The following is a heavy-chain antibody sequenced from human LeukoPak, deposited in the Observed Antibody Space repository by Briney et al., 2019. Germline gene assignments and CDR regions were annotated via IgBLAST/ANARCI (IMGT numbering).Heavy chain of an antibody. V-gene: IGHV1-18*01. CDR1: GYTFTSYG. D-gene: IGHD3-3*01. Sequence: GASVKVSCKASGYTFTSYGISWVRQAPGQGLEWMGWISAHNGNTNYAQKLQGRVTMTTDTSMSTAYMELRGLRSDDTAVYYCAIALYYDSWSGYSSGAFDIWGQGTMVTVSS. CDR3: AIALYYDSWSGYSSGAFDI. CDR2: ISAHNGNT. J-gene: IGHJ3*02.